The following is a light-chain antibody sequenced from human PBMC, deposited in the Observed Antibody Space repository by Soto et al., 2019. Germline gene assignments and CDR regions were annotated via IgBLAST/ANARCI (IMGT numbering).Light chain of an antibody. CDR2: EVS. CDR1: SSDVGGYNS. CDR3: SSYAGSNNLV. Sequence: QSALTQRPSASGSPGQSVTIPCTGTSSDVGGYNSVSWYQQHPGKVPKLMIYEVSKRPSGVPDRFSGSKSGNTASLTVSGLQAEDEADYYCSSYAGSNNLVFGAGTKLTVL. J-gene: IGLJ2*01. V-gene: IGLV2-8*01.